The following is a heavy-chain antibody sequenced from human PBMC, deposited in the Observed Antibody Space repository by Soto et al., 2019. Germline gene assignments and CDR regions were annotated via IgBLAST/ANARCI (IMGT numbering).Heavy chain of an antibody. J-gene: IGHJ4*02. Sequence: GGSLRLSCAASGFTFSSYAMHWVRQAPGKGLEWVAVISYDGSNKYYADSVKGRFTISRDNSKNTLYLQMNSLRAEDTAVYYCATSKGDYYDSSGYPPFDYWGQGTLVTVSS. CDR3: ATSKGDYYDSSGYPPFDY. CDR2: ISYDGSNK. CDR1: GFTFSSYA. D-gene: IGHD3-22*01. V-gene: IGHV3-30-3*01.